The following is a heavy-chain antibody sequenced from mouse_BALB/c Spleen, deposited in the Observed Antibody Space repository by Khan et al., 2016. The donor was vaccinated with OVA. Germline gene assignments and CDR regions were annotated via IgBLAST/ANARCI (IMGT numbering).Heavy chain of an antibody. D-gene: IGHD2-3*01. Sequence: EVKLEESGGGLVQPGGSMKLSCAASGFTFSDAWMDWVRQSPEKGLEWVAEISSKTNNHATTYAESVKGRFTISRADSKSSVYLQMNSSRAAATGMYYCTALDEVLYYYAMDYWGQGTSVTVSS. J-gene: IGHJ4*01. CDR3: TALDEVLYYYAMDY. CDR1: GFTFSDAW. CDR2: ISSKTNNHAT. V-gene: IGHV6-6*01.